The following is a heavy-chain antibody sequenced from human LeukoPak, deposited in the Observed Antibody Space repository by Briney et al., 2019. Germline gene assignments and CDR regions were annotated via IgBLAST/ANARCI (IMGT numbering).Heavy chain of an antibody. Sequence: GGSLRLSCIASGFSFSGHWMHWARQLPGKGLVWVSRISPTGSTTSYADSVKGRFTVSRDNARNTLYLQMNSLRAEDTAVYYCAKDPGTMVRGVLHYWGQGTLVTVSS. CDR1: GFSFSGHW. J-gene: IGHJ4*02. V-gene: IGHV3-74*01. D-gene: IGHD3-10*01. CDR3: AKDPGTMVRGVLHY. CDR2: ISPTGSTT.